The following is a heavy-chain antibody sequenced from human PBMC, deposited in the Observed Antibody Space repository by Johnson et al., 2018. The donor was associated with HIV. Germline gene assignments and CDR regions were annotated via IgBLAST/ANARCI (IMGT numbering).Heavy chain of an antibody. CDR2: NRDSGLST. D-gene: IGHD6-6*01. CDR3: AKGAGPQLGYAFDI. Sequence: VQLVESGGGVVQPGRSLRLSCAASGFTFSNYAVTWVRQAPGKGLEWVSCNRDSGLSTYNAESVKGRITISIDNSKNTLSLQMNSLRTEDTAVYYCAKGAGPQLGYAFDILGQGTMVTVSS. CDR1: GFTFSNYA. V-gene: IGHV3-23*04. J-gene: IGHJ3*02.